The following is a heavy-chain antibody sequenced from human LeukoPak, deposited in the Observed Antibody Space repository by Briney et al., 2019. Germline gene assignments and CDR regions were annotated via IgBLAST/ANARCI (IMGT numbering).Heavy chain of an antibody. CDR3: AHIRWARGAFDI. CDR2: IYWNDNK. V-gene: IGHV2-5*01. CDR1: GFSLSTSGVG. Sequence: KESGPTLVKPTQTLTLTCTFSGFSLSTSGVGVGWIRQPPGKALEWLALIYWNDNKNYSPSLRSRLTITKDTSKNQVVLTMTNMDPVDTATYYCAHIRWARGAFDIWGQGTMVTVSS. D-gene: IGHD5-24*01. J-gene: IGHJ3*02.